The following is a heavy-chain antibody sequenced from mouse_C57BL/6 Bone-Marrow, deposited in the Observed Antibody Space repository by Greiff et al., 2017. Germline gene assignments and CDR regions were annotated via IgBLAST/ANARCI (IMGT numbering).Heavy chain of an antibody. CDR3: AGGLAWFAY. CDR1: GYTFTSYW. Sequence: VQLQQPGAELVMPGASVKLSCKASGYTFTSYWMHWVKQRPGQGLEWIGEIDPSDSYTNYNQKFKGKSTLTVDKSSSTAYMQLSSLTSEDSAVYYCAGGLAWFAYGGQGTRVTVSA. J-gene: IGHJ3*01. D-gene: IGHD3-1*01. CDR2: IDPSDSYT. V-gene: IGHV1-69*01.